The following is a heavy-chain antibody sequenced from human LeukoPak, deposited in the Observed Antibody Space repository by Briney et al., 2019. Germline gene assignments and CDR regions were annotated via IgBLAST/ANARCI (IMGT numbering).Heavy chain of an antibody. J-gene: IGHJ5*02. V-gene: IGHV3-21*01. Sequence: GGSLRLSCAASGFTFGSYAMNWVRQAPGKGLEWVSSISSGSSFIYYADSVKGRFTIARDNAKNSLYLQMNSLRPEDTAIYYCVRDQGGERWFDPWGRGTLVTVSS. CDR3: VRDQGGERWFDP. CDR2: ISSGSSFI. CDR1: GFTFGSYA. D-gene: IGHD3-16*01.